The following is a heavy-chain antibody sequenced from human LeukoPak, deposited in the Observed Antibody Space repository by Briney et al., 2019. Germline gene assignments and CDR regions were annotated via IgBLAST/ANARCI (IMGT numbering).Heavy chain of an antibody. Sequence: PSETLSLTCTVSGGSISSYYWSWIRQPPGKGLEWIGYIYYSGSTNYNPSLKSRVTISVDTSKNQFSLKLSSVTAADTAVYYCARLKGATLAYCGGDCYPPYYYYYGMDVWGQGTTVTVSS. D-gene: IGHD2-21*02. J-gene: IGHJ6*02. CDR2: IYYSGST. CDR1: GGSISSYY. CDR3: ARLKGATLAYCGGDCYPPYYYYYGMDV. V-gene: IGHV4-59*08.